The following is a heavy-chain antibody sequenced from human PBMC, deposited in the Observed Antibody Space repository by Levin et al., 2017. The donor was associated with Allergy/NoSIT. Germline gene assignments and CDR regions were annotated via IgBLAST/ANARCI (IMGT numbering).Heavy chain of an antibody. V-gene: IGHV5-51*01. CDR2: IYPGDSDT. D-gene: IGHD1-1*01. Sequence: PSASVKVSCKGSGYSFTSYWIGWVRQMPGKGLEWMGIIYPGDSDTSYSPSFQGQVTISADKSISTAYLQWSSLKASDTAMYYCARIGGTTGTDPFDLWGQGTMVTVSS. CDR3: ARIGGTTGTDPFDL. CDR1: GYSFTSYW. J-gene: IGHJ3*01.